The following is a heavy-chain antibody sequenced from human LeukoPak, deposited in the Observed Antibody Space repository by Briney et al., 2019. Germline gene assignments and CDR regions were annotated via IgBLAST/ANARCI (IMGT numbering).Heavy chain of an antibody. CDR1: GGSISSRNYY. CDR2: IYTSGST. V-gene: IGHV4-61*02. CDR3: ASTHDYYDSSGYYVNFDY. J-gene: IGHJ4*02. Sequence: KPSETLSLTCTVSGGSISSRNYYWSWIRQPAGKGLEWIGRIYTSGSTNYNPSLKSRITISVDTSKNQFSLKPSSVTAADTAVYYCASTHDYYDSSGYYVNFDYWGQGTLVTVSS. D-gene: IGHD3-22*01.